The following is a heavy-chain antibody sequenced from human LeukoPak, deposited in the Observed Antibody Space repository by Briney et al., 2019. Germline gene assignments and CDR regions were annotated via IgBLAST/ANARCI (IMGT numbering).Heavy chain of an antibody. CDR3: ARSDGVSTYYYGSGSYPGDY. Sequence: GASVKVSCKASGYTFTSYDINWVRQATGQGLEWMGWMNPNSGNTGYAQKFQGRVTMTRNTSISTAYMELSSLRSEDTAVYYCARSDGVSTYYYGSGSYPGDYWGQGTLVTVSS. CDR1: GYTFTSYD. V-gene: IGHV1-8*01. CDR2: MNPNSGNT. D-gene: IGHD3-10*01. J-gene: IGHJ4*02.